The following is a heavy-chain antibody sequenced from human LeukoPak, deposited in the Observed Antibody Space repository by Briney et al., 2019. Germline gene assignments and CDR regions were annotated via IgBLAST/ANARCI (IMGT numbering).Heavy chain of an antibody. D-gene: IGHD4-23*01. CDR1: GYTFIGYY. CDR3: ARITPRTIGRWDNWFDP. Sequence: ASVKVTCKASGYTFIGYYMHWVRQAPGQGLEWMGWINPNSGDTNYAQKFQGRVTMTRDTSISTAYMELSRLRSDDTAVYYCARITPRTIGRWDNWFDPWGQGTLVTVSS. J-gene: IGHJ5*02. V-gene: IGHV1-2*02. CDR2: INPNSGDT.